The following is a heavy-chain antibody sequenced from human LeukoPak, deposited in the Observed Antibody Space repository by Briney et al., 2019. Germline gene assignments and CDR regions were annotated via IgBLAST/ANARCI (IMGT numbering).Heavy chain of an antibody. D-gene: IGHD1-26*01. CDR2: IWYDGSNK. J-gene: IGHJ4*02. CDR1: GFTFSSYG. Sequence: PGRSLRLSCAASGFTFSSYGMHWVRQAPGKGLEWVAVIWYDGSNKCYADSVKGRFTISRDNSKNTLYLQMNSLRAEDTAVYYCAKDRPGATDYWGQGTLVTVSS. V-gene: IGHV3-33*06. CDR3: AKDRPGATDY.